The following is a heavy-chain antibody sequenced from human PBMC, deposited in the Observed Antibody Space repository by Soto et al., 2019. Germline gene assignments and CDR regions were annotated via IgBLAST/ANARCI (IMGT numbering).Heavy chain of an antibody. V-gene: IGHV3-73*01. CDR3: IRPIKDSYYYYGMDV. D-gene: IGHD1-20*01. J-gene: IGHJ6*02. CDR1: VFPFIGSS. Sequence: PCWSLILSCAASVFPFIGSSMHWARHSSVKWLGWVGRIRSKPNSYATAYAASVKGRFTISRDDSKDTVYLQMNRLKTEDTAVYYCIRPIKDSYYYYGMDVWGQGNTVTVSS. CDR2: IRSKPNSYAT.